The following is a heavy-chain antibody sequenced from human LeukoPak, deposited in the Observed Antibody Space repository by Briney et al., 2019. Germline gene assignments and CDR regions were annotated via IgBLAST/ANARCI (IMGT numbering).Heavy chain of an antibody. V-gene: IGHV4-34*01. J-gene: IGHJ4*02. CDR1: GGSFSGYY. CDR3: ARGNVDTAMVTAGWFDY. D-gene: IGHD5-18*01. CDR2: INHSGST. Sequence: SETLSLTCAVYGGSFSGYYWSWLRQPPGKGLEWIGEINHSGSTNYNPSLKSRVTISVDTSKNQFSLKLSSVTAADTAVYYCARGNVDTAMVTAGWFDYWGQGTLVTVSS.